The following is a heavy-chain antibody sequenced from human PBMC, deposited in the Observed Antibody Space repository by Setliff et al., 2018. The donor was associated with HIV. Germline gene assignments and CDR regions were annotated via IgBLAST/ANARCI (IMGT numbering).Heavy chain of an antibody. CDR3: ARDVDVYDILTGYHFDY. J-gene: IGHJ4*02. CDR1: GYTFSSYS. CDR2: ITPSGGSR. D-gene: IGHD3-9*01. V-gene: IGHV1-46*01. Sequence: AASVKVSCKASGYTFSSYSLHWVRQGPGQGLEWMGIITPSGGSRRYAQKFQGRLTMTRDMSTSTVHMDLSSLRPEDTAVYYCARDVDVYDILTGYHFDYWGQGTLVTVSS.